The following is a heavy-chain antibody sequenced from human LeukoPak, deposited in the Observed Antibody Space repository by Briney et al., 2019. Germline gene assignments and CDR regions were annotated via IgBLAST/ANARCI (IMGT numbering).Heavy chain of an antibody. V-gene: IGHV4-59*01. CDR3: ARGMVVAARDY. J-gene: IGHJ4*02. CDR1: GGSISSYY. CDR2: IYYSGST. Sequence: SETLSLTCTVSGGSISSYYWSWIRQPPGKGLEWIGYIYYSGSTNYNPFLKSRVTISVDTSKNQFSLKLSSVTAADTAVYYCARGMVVAARDYWGQGTLVTVSS. D-gene: IGHD2-15*01.